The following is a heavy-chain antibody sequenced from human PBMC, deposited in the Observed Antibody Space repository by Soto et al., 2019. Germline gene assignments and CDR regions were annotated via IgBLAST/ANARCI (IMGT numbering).Heavy chain of an antibody. J-gene: IGHJ2*01. D-gene: IGHD1-1*01. CDR3: ARDVHPTGLAYFDL. CDR1: GGSMRRYY. V-gene: IGHV4-59*01. CDR2: IHQSGST. Sequence: QVQLQESGPGLVKHSETLSLTCSFSGGSMRRYYWSWIRQPPGKGLEWIGNIHQSGSTNYNASIKSRVTISIDTAKSDFSLHLTSVTAADAAVYYCARDVHPTGLAYFDLWGRGTLVTVSS.